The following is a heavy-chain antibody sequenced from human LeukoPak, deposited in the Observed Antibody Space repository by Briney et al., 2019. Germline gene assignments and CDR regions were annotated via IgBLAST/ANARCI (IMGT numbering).Heavy chain of an antibody. CDR1: GFTFDDYA. Sequence: SLRLSCAASGFTFDDYAVHWVRQAPGKGLEWVSGISWNSGSIGYADSVKGRFTISRDNAKNSLYLQMNSLRAEDTAVYYCARERQQLVLPDRYNWFDPWGQGTLVTVSS. V-gene: IGHV3-9*01. CDR3: ARERQQLVLPDRYNWFDP. D-gene: IGHD6-13*01. CDR2: ISWNSGSI. J-gene: IGHJ5*02.